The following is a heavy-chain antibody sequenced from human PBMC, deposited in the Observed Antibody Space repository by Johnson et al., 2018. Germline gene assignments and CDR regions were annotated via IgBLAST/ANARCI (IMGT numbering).Heavy chain of an antibody. CDR3: SKVGYCSGGSCHDAFDI. CDR1: GFTFDDYA. D-gene: IGHD2-15*01. J-gene: IGHJ3*02. V-gene: IGHV3-9*01. CDR2: ISWNSGSI. Sequence: VQLVQSGGGLVQPGRSLRLSCAASGFTFDDYAMHWVRQAPGKGLEWVSGISWNSGSIGYADSVKGRFTISRDNAKHSLYLQMNSLRAEDTALYYCSKVGYCSGGSCHDAFDIWGQGTMVTVSS.